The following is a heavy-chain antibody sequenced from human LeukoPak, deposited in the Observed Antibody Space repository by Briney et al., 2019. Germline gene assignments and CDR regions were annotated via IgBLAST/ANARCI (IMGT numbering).Heavy chain of an antibody. V-gene: IGHV4-39*07. D-gene: IGHD3-10*01. CDR1: GGSITSSSYY. J-gene: IGHJ6*02. CDR3: ARDRITMVRGVIHYYYGMDV. Sequence: PSETLSLTCTVSGGSITSSSYYWAWIRQPPGKGLEWFGSIYYSGSTYYNPSLKSRVTISVDTSKNQFSLQLNSVTPEDTAVYYCARDRITMVRGVIHYYYGMDVWGQGTTVTVSS. CDR2: IYYSGST.